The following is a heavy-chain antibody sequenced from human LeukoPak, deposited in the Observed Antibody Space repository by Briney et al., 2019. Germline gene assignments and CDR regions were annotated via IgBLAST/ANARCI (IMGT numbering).Heavy chain of an antibody. J-gene: IGHJ4*02. CDR1: GYTLTELS. CDR3: ATDPHGGSCSGGSCYPGAY. Sequence: ASVKVSCKVSGYTLTELSMHWVRQAPGKGLEWMGGFDPEDGETIYAQKFQGRVTMTEDTSTDTAYMELSSLRSEDTAVYYCATDPHGGSCSGGSCYPGAYWGQGTLVTVSS. V-gene: IGHV1-24*01. D-gene: IGHD2-15*01. CDR2: FDPEDGET.